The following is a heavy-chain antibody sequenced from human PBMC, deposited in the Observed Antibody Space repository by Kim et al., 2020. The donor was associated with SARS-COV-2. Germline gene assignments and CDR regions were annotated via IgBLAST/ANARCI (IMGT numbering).Heavy chain of an antibody. V-gene: IGHV3-64*02. CDR1: GFTFRNYA. CDR3: ARVIPVAGSRGYFDY. D-gene: IGHD6-19*01. J-gene: IGHJ4*01. Sequence: GGSLRLSCAASGFTFRNYAIHWVRQAPGKGLEYVSAISVYGGNTYYADSVKGRFIVSRDNSKNTLHLQMGSLRVEDMAIYYCARVIPVAGSRGYFDYWG. CDR2: ISVYGGNT.